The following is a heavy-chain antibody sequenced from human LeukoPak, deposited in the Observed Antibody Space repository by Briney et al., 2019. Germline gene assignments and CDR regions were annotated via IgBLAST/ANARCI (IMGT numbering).Heavy chain of an antibody. D-gene: IGHD3-10*01. Sequence: ASVKVSCKASGYTFTSYGISWVRQAPGQGLEWMGWISAYNGNTNYAQKLQGRVTMTTDTSTSTAYMELRSLRSDDTAVYYCAREPITMVRGVYDYWGQGTLVTVSS. CDR3: AREPITMVRGVYDY. CDR2: ISAYNGNT. J-gene: IGHJ4*02. CDR1: GYTFTSYG. V-gene: IGHV1-18*01.